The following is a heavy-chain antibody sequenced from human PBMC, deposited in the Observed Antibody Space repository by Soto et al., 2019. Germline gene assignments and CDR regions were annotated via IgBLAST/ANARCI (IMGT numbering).Heavy chain of an antibody. CDR3: ARDPAHRPTSGGPFDY. J-gene: IGHJ4*02. CDR1: GYTFTSYC. CDR2: ISAYNGNT. Sequence: ASVKVSCKASGYTFTSYCISWVRQAPGQGLEWMGWISAYNGNTNYAHKLQGRVTMTTDTSTSTAYMELRSLRSDDTAVYYCARDPAHRPTSGGPFDYWGQGTLVNVSS. D-gene: IGHD1-26*01. V-gene: IGHV1-18*01.